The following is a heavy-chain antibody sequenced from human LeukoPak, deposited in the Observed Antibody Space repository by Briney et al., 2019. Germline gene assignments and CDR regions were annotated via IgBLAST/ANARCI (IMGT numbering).Heavy chain of an antibody. J-gene: IGHJ4*02. CDR3: ARDRELNY. CDR2: IYNSGST. Sequence: SETLSLTCTVSGGSISSYYWTWIRQPPGKGLEWIGYIYNSGSTIYNPSLKSRATISADTSKNQFSLQLSSVTAADTAVYYCARDRELNYWGQGTLVTVSS. V-gene: IGHV4-59*01. D-gene: IGHD1-7*01. CDR1: GGSISSYY.